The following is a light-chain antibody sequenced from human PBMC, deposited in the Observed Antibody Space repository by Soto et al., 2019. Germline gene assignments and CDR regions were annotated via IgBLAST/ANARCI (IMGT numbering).Light chain of an antibody. CDR1: QNIGRF. V-gene: IGKV3-11*01. Sequence: EIMLTQSPATLSSSLGDRATLACRASQNIGRFLGWYQHKPGQAPNLLIYDVSNLAIGIPSRFSGSGSGTDFTLTISSLEPEDFAVYYCHQRWHWPLTFGGGTKVEIK. CDR2: DVS. CDR3: HQRWHWPLT. J-gene: IGKJ4*01.